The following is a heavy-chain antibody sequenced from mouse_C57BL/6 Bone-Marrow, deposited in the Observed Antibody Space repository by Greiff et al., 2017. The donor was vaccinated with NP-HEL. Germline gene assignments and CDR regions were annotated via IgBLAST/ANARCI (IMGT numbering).Heavy chain of an antibody. CDR3: AGFYSNLEAWFAY. V-gene: IGHV14-3*01. CDR2: IDPANGNT. Sequence: DVKLQESVAELVRPGASVKLSCTASGFNIKNTYMHWVKQRPEQGLEWIGRIDPANGNTKYAPKFQGKATITADTSSNTAYLQLSSLTSEDTAIYYCAGFYSNLEAWFAYWGQGTLVTVSA. D-gene: IGHD2-5*01. J-gene: IGHJ3*01. CDR1: GFNIKNTY.